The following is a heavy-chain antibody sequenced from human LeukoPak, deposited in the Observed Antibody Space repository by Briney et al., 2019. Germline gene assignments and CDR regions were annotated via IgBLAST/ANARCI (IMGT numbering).Heavy chain of an antibody. CDR2: SYYSGNA. D-gene: IGHD3-22*01. CDR1: GGSISRSSFY. CDR3: AVGSGYSDDY. J-gene: IGHJ4*02. V-gene: IGHV4-39*01. Sequence: SETLSLTCTVSGGSISRSSFYWAWVRQPPGKGLEWIGSSYYSGNAYYTPSLYSRITISVDTSKNQFSLKLRSVTAADTAVYYCAVGSGYSDDYWGQGTLVTVSS.